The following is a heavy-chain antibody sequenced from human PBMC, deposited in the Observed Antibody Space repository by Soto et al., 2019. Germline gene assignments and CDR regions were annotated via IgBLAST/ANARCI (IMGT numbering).Heavy chain of an antibody. Sequence: ASVKVSCKASGYTFTSYAMHWVRQAPGQRLEWMGWINAGNGNTKYSQKFQGRVTITRDTSASTAYMELSSLRSEDTAVYYCARDLSSSGWWGAAYYFDYWGQGTLDTVSS. D-gene: IGHD6-19*01. CDR1: GYTFTSYA. V-gene: IGHV1-3*01. CDR2: INAGNGNT. CDR3: ARDLSSSGWWGAAYYFDY. J-gene: IGHJ4*02.